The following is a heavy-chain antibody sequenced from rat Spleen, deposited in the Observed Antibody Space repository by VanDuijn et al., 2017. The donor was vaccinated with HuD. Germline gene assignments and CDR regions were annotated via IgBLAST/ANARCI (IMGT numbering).Heavy chain of an antibody. Sequence: EVQLVESGGGLVQPGNSLKLSCVVSGFTFSDYAMAWVRQSPKKGLEWVATIIYDGSSTYYRDSVKGRFTTSRDNAKSTLYLQMDSLRSEDTATYYCARLGGGYSEPSFAYWGQGTLVTVSS. CDR1: GFTFSDYA. CDR3: ARLGGGYSEPSFAY. CDR2: IIYDGSST. V-gene: IGHV5-17*01. J-gene: IGHJ3*01. D-gene: IGHD1-11*01.